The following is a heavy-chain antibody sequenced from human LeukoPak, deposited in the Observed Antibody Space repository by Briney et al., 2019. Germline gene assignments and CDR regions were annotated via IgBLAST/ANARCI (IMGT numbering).Heavy chain of an antibody. Sequence: GGSLRLSCAASGFTFSSYWMSWVRQVPGKGLEWVAVIWYDGSNKYYADSVKGRFTISRDNSKNTLYLQMNSLRAEDTAVYYCARSGVTTVTTISGPWGQGTLVTVSS. CDR3: ARSGVTTVTTISGP. J-gene: IGHJ5*02. D-gene: IGHD4-17*01. V-gene: IGHV3-33*08. CDR2: IWYDGSNK. CDR1: GFTFSSYW.